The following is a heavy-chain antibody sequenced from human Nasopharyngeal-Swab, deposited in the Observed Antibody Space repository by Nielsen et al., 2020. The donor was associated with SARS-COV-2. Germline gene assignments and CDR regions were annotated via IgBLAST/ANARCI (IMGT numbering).Heavy chain of an antibody. CDR2: IFSCGST. V-gene: IGHV4-61*02. CDR3: ARALSGSNFASYGLDV. CDR1: GSSISSPAYS. J-gene: IGHJ6*02. Sequence: SCSVSGSSISSPAYSWSWLRQPAGKELEWIGRIFSCGSTTKNPSLKSRVSMSIDTSRKQFSLKLTSVTAADTAVYYCARALSGSNFASYGLDVWGQGTTVTVSS. D-gene: IGHD3-22*01.